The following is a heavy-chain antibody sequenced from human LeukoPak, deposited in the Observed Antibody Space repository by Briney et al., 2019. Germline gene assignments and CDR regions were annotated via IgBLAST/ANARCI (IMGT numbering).Heavy chain of an antibody. CDR1: GGSISSYY. J-gene: IGHJ6*02. CDR3: ARQQLHYYYYYGMDV. Sequence: SETLSLTCTVSGGSISSYYWSWIRQPPGRGLEWIGYIYYSGSTNYNPSLKSRVTISVHTSKNQFSLKLSSVTAADTAGYYCARQQLHYYYYYGMDVWGQGTTATVSS. V-gene: IGHV4-59*01. D-gene: IGHD6-13*01. CDR2: IYYSGST.